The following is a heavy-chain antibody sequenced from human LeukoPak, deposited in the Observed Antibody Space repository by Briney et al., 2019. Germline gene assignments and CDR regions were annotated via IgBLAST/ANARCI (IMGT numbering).Heavy chain of an antibody. J-gene: IGHJ4*02. CDR1: GGTFSNYG. CDR3: ARLDLDTPVGDY. D-gene: IGHD1-26*01. Sequence: SVKVSCKVSGGTFSNYGISWVRQAPGLGLEWMGRIIPFPGVAKSAQKLQGRVTITADTSTSTAYMELTSLTSEDTAIYYCARLDLDTPVGDYWGRGTLVTVSS. CDR2: IIPFPGVA. V-gene: IGHV1-69*04.